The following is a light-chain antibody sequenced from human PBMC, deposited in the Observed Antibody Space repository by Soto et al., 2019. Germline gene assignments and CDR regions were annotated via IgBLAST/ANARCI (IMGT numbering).Light chain of an antibody. Sequence: DIQMTQSPSSLSASVGDRVTITCRASQSISSYLNWYQQKPGKAPKFLIHAASSLQSGVPSRFSGSGSGTDFTLTISSLQPEDFATYYCQQSYSAPRTFGPGTKVDI. V-gene: IGKV1-39*01. CDR2: AAS. CDR3: QQSYSAPRT. CDR1: QSISSY. J-gene: IGKJ3*01.